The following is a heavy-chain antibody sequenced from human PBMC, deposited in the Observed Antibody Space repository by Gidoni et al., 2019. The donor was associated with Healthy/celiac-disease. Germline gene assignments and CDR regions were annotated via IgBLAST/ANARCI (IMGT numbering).Heavy chain of an antibody. J-gene: IGHJ4*02. CDR3: ARHARYYFDY. CDR1: GGSISSYY. V-gene: IGHV4-59*08. Sequence: QVQLQESGPGLVKPSETLSLTCTVPGGSISSYYWSWIRQPPGKGLEWIGYIYYSGSTNYNPSLKSRVTISVDTSKNQFSLKLSSVTAADTAVYYCARHARYYFDYWGQGTLVTVSS. CDR2: IYYSGST.